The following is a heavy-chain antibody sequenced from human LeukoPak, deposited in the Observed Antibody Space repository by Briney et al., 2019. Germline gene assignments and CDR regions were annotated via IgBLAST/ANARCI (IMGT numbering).Heavy chain of an antibody. Sequence: KPSGTLSLTWAVSGGSISSSNWWSWVRPPPGKALEGSGEIYHSGSNNYNPSLKGRVTISVDKSKNQFSLELSSVSAADTAVYYCASLYSYGENFDYWGQGTLVTVSS. V-gene: IGHV4-4*02. D-gene: IGHD5-18*01. CDR1: GGSISSSNW. CDR3: ASLYSYGENFDY. CDR2: IYHSGSN. J-gene: IGHJ4*02.